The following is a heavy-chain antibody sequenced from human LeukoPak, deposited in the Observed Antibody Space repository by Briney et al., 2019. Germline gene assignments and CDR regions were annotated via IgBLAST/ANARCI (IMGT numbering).Heavy chain of an antibody. CDR2: IRQDSGDS. V-gene: IGHV3-7*01. CDR1: GFTFSNYW. D-gene: IGHD3-10*01. CDR3: ARGLAVSPMAPISDN. Sequence: GGSLRLSCAASGFTFSNYWMSWVRQAPGKGLEWVANIRQDSGDSRYVDSVRGRFTISRDNPDNSLYLQMNSLRVEDTAIYCCARGLAVSPMAPISDNWGQGTLVTVSS. J-gene: IGHJ4*02.